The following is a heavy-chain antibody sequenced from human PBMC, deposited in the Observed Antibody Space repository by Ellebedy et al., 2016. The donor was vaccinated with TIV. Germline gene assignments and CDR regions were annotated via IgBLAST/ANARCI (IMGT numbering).Heavy chain of an antibody. J-gene: IGHJ3*02. Sequence: MPSETLSLTCTVSGGSISSYYWSWIRQPPGKGLEWIGYIYYSGSTNYNPSLKSRVTISVDPSKNQFSLKLSSVTAADTAVYYCARDNDVKNAFDIWGQGTMVTVSS. D-gene: IGHD1-1*01. CDR2: IYYSGST. CDR1: GGSISSYY. CDR3: ARDNDVKNAFDI. V-gene: IGHV4-59*01.